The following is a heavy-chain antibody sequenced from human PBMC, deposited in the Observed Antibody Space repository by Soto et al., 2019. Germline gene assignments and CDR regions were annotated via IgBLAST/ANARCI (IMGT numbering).Heavy chain of an antibody. CDR3: ARVSIKTWNGESYGGKPGGGDY. CDR2: ISGSGGST. V-gene: IGHV3-23*01. D-gene: IGHD2-15*01. Sequence: EVQLLESGGGLVQPGGSLRLSCAASGFTFSSYAMSWVRQAPGKGLEWVSAISGSGGSTYYADSVKGRFTISRDNSKNTLYLQMNSLRAEDTAVYYCARVSIKTWNGESYGGKPGGGDYWGQGTLVTVSS. J-gene: IGHJ4*02. CDR1: GFTFSSYA.